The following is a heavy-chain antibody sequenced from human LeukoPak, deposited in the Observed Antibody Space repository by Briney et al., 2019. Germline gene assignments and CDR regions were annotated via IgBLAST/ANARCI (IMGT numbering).Heavy chain of an antibody. D-gene: IGHD3-22*01. J-gene: IGHJ4*02. CDR3: ARRTNYYDTSGYLDH. V-gene: IGHV3-23*01. CDR2: ISGSGGST. Sequence: GGSLRLSCAASGLTFNNYAISWVRQAPGKGLEWLSGISGSGGSTYYADSVKGRFTISRDNSKNTLYLQMNSLRVEDTAVYYCARRTNYYDTSGYLDHWGQGTLVTVSS. CDR1: GLTFNNYA.